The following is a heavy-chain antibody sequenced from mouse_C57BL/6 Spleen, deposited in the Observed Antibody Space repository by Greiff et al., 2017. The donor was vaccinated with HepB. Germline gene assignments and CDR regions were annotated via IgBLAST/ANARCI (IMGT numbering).Heavy chain of an antibody. CDR2: INPNNGGT. Sequence: VQLQQSGPELVKPGASVKMSCKASGYTFTDYNMHWVKQSHGKSLEWIGYINPNNGGTSYNQKFKGKATLTVNKSSSTAYMELRSLTSEDSAVYYCARSPLYDGYLYYAMDYWGQGTSVTVSS. CDR3: ARSPLYDGYLYYAMDY. V-gene: IGHV1-22*01. J-gene: IGHJ4*01. D-gene: IGHD2-3*01. CDR1: GYTFTDYN.